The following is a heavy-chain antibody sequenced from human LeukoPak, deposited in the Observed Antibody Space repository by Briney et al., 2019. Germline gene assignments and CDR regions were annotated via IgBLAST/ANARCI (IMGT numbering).Heavy chain of an antibody. CDR1: GFTFGEYS. CDR3: TRTFGYYYFYMDV. D-gene: IGHD3-16*01. V-gene: IGHV3-49*04. CDR2: IRTEAYDGAT. J-gene: IGHJ6*03. Sequence: GGSLRLSCAASGFTFGEYSMSWVRQAPGEGLEWVGFIRTEAYDGATDYGASVKGRFTISTDDSKNIAYLQMNSLNTEDTAVYYCTRTFGYYYFYMDVWGKGNTVIVSS.